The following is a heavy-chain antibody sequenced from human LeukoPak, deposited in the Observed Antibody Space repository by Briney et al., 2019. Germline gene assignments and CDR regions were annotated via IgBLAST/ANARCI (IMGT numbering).Heavy chain of an antibody. J-gene: IGHJ5*02. CDR2: IYYSGST. CDR3: ARQYCSSTSCYRNWFDP. D-gene: IGHD2-2*01. Sequence: SETLSLTCTVSGGSISSSSYYWGWIRQPPGKGLEWIGSIYYSGSTYYNPSLKSRVTISVDTSKNQFSLKLSSVTAADTAVYYCARQYCSSTSCYRNWFDPWGQGTLVTVSS. CDR1: GGSISSSSYY. V-gene: IGHV4-39*01.